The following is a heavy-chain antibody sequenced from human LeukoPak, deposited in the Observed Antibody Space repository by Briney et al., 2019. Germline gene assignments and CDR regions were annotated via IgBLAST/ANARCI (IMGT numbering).Heavy chain of an antibody. V-gene: IGHV3-30*02. D-gene: IGHD2-21*02. CDR3: AKDPRAIVVVTAIDY. J-gene: IGHJ4*02. CDR1: GFTFNSYG. Sequence: GGSLRLSCAASGFTFNSYGMHWVRQAPGKGLEWVAFIQYDGSNKNYADSVKGRFTISRDNSKNTLYLQMNSLRAEDTAVYYCAKDPRAIVVVTAIDYWGQGTLVTVSS. CDR2: IQYDGSNK.